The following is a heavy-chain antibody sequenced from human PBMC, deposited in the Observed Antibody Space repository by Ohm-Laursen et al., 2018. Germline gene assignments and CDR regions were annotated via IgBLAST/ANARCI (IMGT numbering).Heavy chain of an antibody. J-gene: IGHJ6*02. CDR3: ARGHGSPAAAGTDFNYYIMEV. CDR1: GASISSYY. V-gene: IGHV4-4*08. CDR2: FYHSGGT. Sequence: SDTLSLTCSVSGASISSYYWTWIRQPPGKGLEWIGHFYHSGGTNNNPSFKSRVTISIDTSKNQVSLNLNSVTAADTADYYCARGHGSPAAAGTDFNYYIMEVWGQGTTVTVSS. D-gene: IGHD6-13*01.